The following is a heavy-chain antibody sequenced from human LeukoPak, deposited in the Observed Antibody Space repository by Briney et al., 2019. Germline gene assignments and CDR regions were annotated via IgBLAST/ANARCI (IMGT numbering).Heavy chain of an antibody. CDR1: GYSFTSYW. Sequence: GESLKISCKGSGYSFTSYWINWVRQMPGKGLGWMGRIDPSDSYTNYSPSFQGHVTISADKSISTAYLQWSSLKASDTAMYYCARHDRTGEYQLSQGMDVWGKGTTVTVSS. CDR2: IDPSDSYT. V-gene: IGHV5-10-1*01. J-gene: IGHJ6*04. CDR3: ARHDRTGEYQLSQGMDV. D-gene: IGHD2-2*01.